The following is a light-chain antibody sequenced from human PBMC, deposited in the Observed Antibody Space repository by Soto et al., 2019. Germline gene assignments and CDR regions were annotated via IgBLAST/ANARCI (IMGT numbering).Light chain of an antibody. Sequence: DVQMTQSPSTLSASVGDRVTITCRASQSINSCLAWYQQKPGKAPKLLIYKASSLESGVPSRFSGSGSRTEFALTINSLQPDDFATYYCQQCYSYAWTFGQGTKVEI. CDR2: KAS. V-gene: IGKV1-5*03. J-gene: IGKJ1*01. CDR1: QSINSC. CDR3: QQCYSYAWT.